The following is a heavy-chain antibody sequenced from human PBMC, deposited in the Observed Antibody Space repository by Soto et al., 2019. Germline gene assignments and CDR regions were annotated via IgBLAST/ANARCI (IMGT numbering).Heavy chain of an antibody. CDR1: GYTFTSYA. CDR3: ARDGRRYSGYDYFDY. D-gene: IGHD5-12*01. V-gene: IGHV1-3*01. Sequence: ASVKVSCKASGYTFTSYAMDRVRQAPGQRLEWMGWINAGNGNTKYSQKFQGRVTITRDTSASTAYMELSSLRSEDTAVYYCARDGRRYSGYDYFDYWGQGTLVTVSS. CDR2: INAGNGNT. J-gene: IGHJ4*02.